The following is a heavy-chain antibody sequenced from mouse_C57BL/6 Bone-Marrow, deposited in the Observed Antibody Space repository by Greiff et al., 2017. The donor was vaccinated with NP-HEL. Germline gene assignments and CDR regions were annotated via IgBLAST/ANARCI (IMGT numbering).Heavy chain of an antibody. J-gene: IGHJ3*01. Sequence: EVQGVESGGGLVKPGGSLKLSCAASGFTFSSYAMSWVRQTPEKRLEWVATISDGGSYTYYPDNVKGRFTISRDNAKNNLYLQMSHLKSEDTAMYYCARDPDYYGSSWGFAYWGQGTLVTVSA. D-gene: IGHD1-1*01. CDR2: ISDGGSYT. CDR1: GFTFSSYA. V-gene: IGHV5-4*01. CDR3: ARDPDYYGSSWGFAY.